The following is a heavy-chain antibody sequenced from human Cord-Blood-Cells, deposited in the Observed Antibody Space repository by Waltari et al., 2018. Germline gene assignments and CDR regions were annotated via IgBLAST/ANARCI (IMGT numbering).Heavy chain of an antibody. V-gene: IGHV3-73*02. D-gene: IGHD4-17*01. CDR3: TSTTVINAFDI. J-gene: IGHJ3*02. CDR1: GFTFRGCA. CDR2: IRSKANSYAT. Sequence: EVQLVESGGGLVQPGGSLTVSCAASGFTFRGCAIHRAHQASGKGLEWVGRIRSKANSYATAYAASVKGRFTISRDDSKNTAYLQMNSLKTEDTAVYYCTSTTVINAFDIWGQGTMVTVSS.